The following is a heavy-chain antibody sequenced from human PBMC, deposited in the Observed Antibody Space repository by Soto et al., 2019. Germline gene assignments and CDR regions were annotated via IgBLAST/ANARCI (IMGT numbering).Heavy chain of an antibody. D-gene: IGHD2-2*01. Sequence: QLQLQESGSGLVKSSQTLSLTCAVSGGSISSGVYSWSWMRQPPGKGLEWIGYIDQSGSTYYNPSLKSRSTISVDRSKKQFSLKLRSVTAADTAVYYCARAGYVAADAFDIWGQGTTVTVSS. CDR2: IDQSGST. V-gene: IGHV4-30-2*01. CDR3: ARAGYVAADAFDI. J-gene: IGHJ3*02. CDR1: GGSISSGVYS.